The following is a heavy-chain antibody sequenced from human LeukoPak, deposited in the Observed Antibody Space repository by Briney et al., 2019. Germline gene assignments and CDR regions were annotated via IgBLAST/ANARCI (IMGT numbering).Heavy chain of an antibody. D-gene: IGHD1-26*01. CDR2: LDNADGST. J-gene: IGHJ4*02. Sequence: HAGGSLRLSCAASGFTFSTYSMEWVRQAPGKGLEWVSTLDNADGSTYYADSVKGRFTISRDNSKNTLYLQMNSLRAEGTAVYYCAKAGWELLIAYFDYWGQGTLVTVSS. CDR1: GFTFSTYS. V-gene: IGHV3-23*01. CDR3: AKAGWELLIAYFDY.